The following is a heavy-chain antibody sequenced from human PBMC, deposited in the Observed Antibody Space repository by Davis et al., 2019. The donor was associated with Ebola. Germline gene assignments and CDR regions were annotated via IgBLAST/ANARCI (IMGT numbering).Heavy chain of an antibody. Sequence: SETLSLTCTVSGGSISSYYWSWIRQPAGKGLEWIGRIYTSGSTNYNPSLKSRVTMSVDTSKNQFSLKLSSVTAADTAGYYCARDLPLLWFGEYLYYGMDVWGQGTTVTVSS. CDR1: GGSISSYY. D-gene: IGHD3-10*01. J-gene: IGHJ6*02. CDR3: ARDLPLLWFGEYLYYGMDV. V-gene: IGHV4-4*07. CDR2: IYTSGST.